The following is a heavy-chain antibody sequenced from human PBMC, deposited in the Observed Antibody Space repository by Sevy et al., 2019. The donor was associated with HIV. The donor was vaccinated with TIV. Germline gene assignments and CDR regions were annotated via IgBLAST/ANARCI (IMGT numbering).Heavy chain of an antibody. CDR3: ASSIAAAVYFDY. J-gene: IGHJ4*02. Sequence: ASVKVSCKASGYTFTGYYMHWVRQAPGQGLEWMGWINPNSGGTNYAQRFQGRVTMTRDTSISTAYMELSRLRSDDTAVYYCASSIAAAVYFDYWGQGTLVTVSS. CDR1: GYTFTGYY. CDR2: INPNSGGT. D-gene: IGHD6-13*01. V-gene: IGHV1-2*02.